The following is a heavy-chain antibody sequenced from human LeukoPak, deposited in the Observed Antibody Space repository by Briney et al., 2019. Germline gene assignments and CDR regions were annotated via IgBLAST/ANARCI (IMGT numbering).Heavy chain of an antibody. V-gene: IGHV3-48*03. CDR1: GFTFCSYE. J-gene: IGHJ6*02. CDR3: ARALGGYTDYGMDV. CDR2: ISSSGSII. Sequence: GGSLRLSCAASGFTFCSYETNWVRQAPGEGLEWGSDISSSGSIIYYADSVEGRFTISRDNAKNSLYLQMNSLRAEDTAVYYCARALGGYTDYGMDVWGQGTTVTVSS. D-gene: IGHD6-25*01.